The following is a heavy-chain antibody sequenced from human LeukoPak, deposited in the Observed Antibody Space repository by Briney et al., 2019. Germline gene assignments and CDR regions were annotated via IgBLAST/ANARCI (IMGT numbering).Heavy chain of an antibody. CDR2: ISYDGSNK. D-gene: IGHD4-17*01. J-gene: IGHJ4*02. CDR1: GFTFSSYA. CDR3: ARGYGDYGPAFDY. Sequence: GGSLRLSCAASGFTFSSYAMHWVRQAPGKGLEWVAVISYDGSNKYYADSVKGRFTISRDNSKNTLYLQMNSLRAEDTAVYYCARGYGDYGPAFDYWGQGTLVTVSS. V-gene: IGHV3-30*04.